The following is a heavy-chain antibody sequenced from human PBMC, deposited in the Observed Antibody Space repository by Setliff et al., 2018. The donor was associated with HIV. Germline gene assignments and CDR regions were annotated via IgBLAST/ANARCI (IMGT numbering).Heavy chain of an antibody. Sequence: SVKVSCKSSGDTFSTYVFTWVRQAPGQGLEWMGGVTPILHTTNYAQKFQGRVSMTTDTSTSTAYMELRSLRFDDTAVYYCTRTSSSRPDAFDIWGQGTMVTVSS. CDR2: VTPILHTT. J-gene: IGHJ3*02. V-gene: IGHV1-69*10. D-gene: IGHD6-13*01. CDR3: TRTSSSRPDAFDI. CDR1: GDTFSTYV.